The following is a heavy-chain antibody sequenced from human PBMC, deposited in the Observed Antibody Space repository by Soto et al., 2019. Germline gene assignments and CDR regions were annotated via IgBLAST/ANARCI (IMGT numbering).Heavy chain of an antibody. CDR2: ISAYNGNT. V-gene: IGHV1-18*04. Sequence: ASVKVSCKASGYTFTSYGISWVRQAPGQGLEWMGWISAYNGNTNYAQKLQGRVTMTTDTSTSTAYMELRSLRSDDTAVYYCARDRTYYYDSSGYQHFDYWGPGTMVTVST. CDR1: GYTFTSYG. D-gene: IGHD3-22*01. CDR3: ARDRTYYYDSSGYQHFDY. J-gene: IGHJ4*02.